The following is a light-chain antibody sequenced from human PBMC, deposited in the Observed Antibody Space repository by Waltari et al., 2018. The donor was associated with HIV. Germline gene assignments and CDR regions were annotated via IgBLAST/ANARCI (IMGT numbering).Light chain of an antibody. CDR1: SSNIGSNY. V-gene: IGLV1-47*01. Sequence: QSVLTQSPSASGTPGQRVTISCSGSSSNIGSNYVYWYQQLPGTAPKLLIYRNNQRPSGVPDRFSGSKSGTSASLAINGLRSEDEADYYCAAWDDSLSLLFGGGTKLTVL. J-gene: IGLJ2*01. CDR2: RNN. CDR3: AAWDDSLSLL.